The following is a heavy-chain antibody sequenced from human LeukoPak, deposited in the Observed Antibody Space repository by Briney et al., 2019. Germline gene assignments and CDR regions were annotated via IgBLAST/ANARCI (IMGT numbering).Heavy chain of an antibody. CDR2: ISYDGSNK. CDR3: APSRDAYTMWDY. Sequence: PGRSLRLSCAASGFTFSSYATHWVRQAPGKGLEWVAVISYDGSNKYYADSVKGRFTISRDNSKNTLYLQMNSLRAEDTAVYYCAPSRDAYTMWDYWGQGTLVTVSS. J-gene: IGHJ4*02. V-gene: IGHV3-30-3*01. D-gene: IGHD5-24*01. CDR1: GFTFSSYA.